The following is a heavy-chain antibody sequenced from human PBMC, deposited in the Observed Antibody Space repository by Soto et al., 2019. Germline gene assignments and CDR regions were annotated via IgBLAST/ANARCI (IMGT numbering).Heavy chain of an antibody. CDR3: AKDGGKVNWNQKGKIDY. J-gene: IGHJ4*02. D-gene: IGHD1-20*01. CDR2: ISYDGSNK. CDR1: GFTFSSYG. Sequence: GGSLRLSCAASGFTFSSYGMHWVRQAPGKGLEWVAVISYDGSNKYYADSVKGRFTISRDNSKNTLYLQMNSLRAEDTAVYYCAKDGGKVNWNQKGKIDYWGQGTLVTVSS. V-gene: IGHV3-30*18.